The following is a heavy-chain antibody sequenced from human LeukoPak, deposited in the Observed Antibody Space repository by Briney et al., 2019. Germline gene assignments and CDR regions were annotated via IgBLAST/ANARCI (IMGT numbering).Heavy chain of an antibody. Sequence: SETLSLICSVSRGSISSPNYYWGWIRQPPGKGLEWTGNIFYSGTTYYNPSLPSLKSRVTILVDTSNNQFSLRLRSVTAADTAVYYCASLRKRGGAFDLWGQGTVVTVSS. CDR3: ASLRKRGGAFDL. J-gene: IGHJ3*01. CDR2: IFYSGTT. CDR1: RGSISSPNYY. V-gene: IGHV4-39*07.